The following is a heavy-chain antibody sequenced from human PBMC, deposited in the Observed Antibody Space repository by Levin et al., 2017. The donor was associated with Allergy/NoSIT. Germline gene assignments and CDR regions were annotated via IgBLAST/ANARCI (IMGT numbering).Heavy chain of an antibody. J-gene: IGHJ6*02. CDR1: GFTFSSYA. CDR2: ISYDGSNK. D-gene: IGHD2-15*01. V-gene: IGHV3-30*04. CDR3: ARDREFPRRYCSGGSCYPLPYYGMDV. Sequence: GESLKISCAASGFTFSSYAMHWVRQAPGKGLEWVAVISYDGSNKYYADSVKGRFTISRDNSKNTLYLQMNSLRAEDTAVYYCARDREFPRRYCSGGSCYPLPYYGMDVWGQGTTVTVSS.